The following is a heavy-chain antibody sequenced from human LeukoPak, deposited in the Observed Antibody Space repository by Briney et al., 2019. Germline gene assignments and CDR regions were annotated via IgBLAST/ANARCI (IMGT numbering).Heavy chain of an antibody. CDR3: ARVAVAGNDY. D-gene: IGHD6-19*01. V-gene: IGHV3-21*01. J-gene: IGHJ4*02. Sequence: TGGSLRLSCAASGFTFSSYSMTWVRQAPGKGLEWVSSISSSSSYIYYADSVKGRFTISRDNAKNSLYLQMNSLRAEDTAVYYCARVAVAGNDYWGQGTLVTVSS. CDR2: ISSSSSYI. CDR1: GFTFSSYS.